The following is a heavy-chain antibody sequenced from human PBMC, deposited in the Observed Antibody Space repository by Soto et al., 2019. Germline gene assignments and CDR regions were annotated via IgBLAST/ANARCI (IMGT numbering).Heavy chain of an antibody. V-gene: IGHV4-31*03. J-gene: IGHJ5*02. Sequence: QVQLQESGPGLVKPSQTLSLTCTVSGGSIANNGYSWTWIRQRPGGGLEWLGSNNYRADTYYTPSLKRRITISLDTSQNQCSLWLTSVTAADAGMYYCARGGSGWKALNYFDAWGQGILVTVSS. CDR3: ARGGSGWKALNYFDA. D-gene: IGHD6-19*01. CDR2: NNYRADT. CDR1: GGSIANNGYS.